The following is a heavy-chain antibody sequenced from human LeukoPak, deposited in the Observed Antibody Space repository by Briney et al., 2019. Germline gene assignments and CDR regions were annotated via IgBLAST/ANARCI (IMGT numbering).Heavy chain of an antibody. J-gene: IGHJ4*02. CDR2: IIPIFGTA. CDR3: AREKSSSGLDY. Sequence: ASVKVSCKASGGTFSSYAISWVRQAPGQGLEWMGGIIPIFGTANYAQKFQGRVTMTRDTSTSTVYMELSSLRSEDTAVYYCAREKSSSGLDYWGQGTLVTVSS. V-gene: IGHV1-69*05. CDR1: GGTFSSYA. D-gene: IGHD2-15*01.